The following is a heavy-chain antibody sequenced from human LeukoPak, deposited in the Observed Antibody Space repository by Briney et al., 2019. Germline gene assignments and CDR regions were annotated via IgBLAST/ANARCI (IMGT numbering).Heavy chain of an antibody. CDR2: INHRGGT. D-gene: IGHD3-22*01. Sequence: SETLSLTCGVYGGSFSGYYWNWIRQPPGMGLERIGEINHRGGTGYNPSLRSRVTMSVDTSKNVFSLKLTSVTAADTAVYYCARAYYYDSSAAIDYWGRGILVTVSS. J-gene: IGHJ4*02. CDR3: ARAYYYDSSAAIDY. CDR1: GGSFSGYY. V-gene: IGHV4-34*01.